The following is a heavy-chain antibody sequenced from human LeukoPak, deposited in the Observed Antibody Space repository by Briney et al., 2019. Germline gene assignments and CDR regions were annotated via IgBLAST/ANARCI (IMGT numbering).Heavy chain of an antibody. D-gene: IGHD5-12*01. J-gene: IGHJ4*02. V-gene: IGHV3-23*01. Sequence: PGGSLRLSCAASGFXFNTNAISWVRQAPGKGLEWVSAISGRTGGTYYADSVKGRFTISRDNSKSTLYLQMDSLRAEDTAVYYCAKCGNSGCHLIDYWGQGTLVTVSS. CDR1: GFXFNTNA. CDR2: ISGRTGGT. CDR3: AKCGNSGCHLIDY.